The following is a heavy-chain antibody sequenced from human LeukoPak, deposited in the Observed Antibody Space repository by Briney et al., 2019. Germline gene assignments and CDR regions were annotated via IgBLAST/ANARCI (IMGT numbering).Heavy chain of an antibody. Sequence: GGSLRLSCAASGFTFRSYGIHWVRQAPGKGLEWLAFIWYDEITKNYADSVKGRLTISRDNSKNTLYLQMNSLRAEDMAVYYCAKELPLARYFDTSGYFDYWGQGTLVTVSS. D-gene: IGHD3-22*01. CDR3: AKELPLARYFDTSGYFDY. V-gene: IGHV3-30*02. J-gene: IGHJ4*02. CDR2: IWYDEITK. CDR1: GFTFRSYG.